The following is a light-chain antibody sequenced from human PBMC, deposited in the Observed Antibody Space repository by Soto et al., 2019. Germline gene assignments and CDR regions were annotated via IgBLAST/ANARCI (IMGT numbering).Light chain of an antibody. J-gene: IGKJ2*01. V-gene: IGKV3-20*01. CDR3: QQYGSSPPYT. CDR2: GAS. CDR1: QSVSSSN. Sequence: EIVLTQSPGTLSLSPGERATLSCRASQSVSSSNLAWYQQKPGQAPRLLIYGASIRATGIPDRFSGSGSGTDFTLSISRLEPEDFAVYYCQQYGSSPPYTFGQGTKLEIK.